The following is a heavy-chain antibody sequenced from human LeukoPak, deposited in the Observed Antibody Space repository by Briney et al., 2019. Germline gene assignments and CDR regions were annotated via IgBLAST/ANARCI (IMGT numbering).Heavy chain of an antibody. V-gene: IGHV1-69*13. Sequence: VASVKVSCKASGGTFSNYAISWVRQAPGQGLEWMGGIIPIFGTANYAQKFQGRVTITADESTSTAYMELSSLRSEDTAVYYCARDRAPVLRFLEWPYNWFDPWGQGTLVTVSS. CDR2: IIPIFGTA. J-gene: IGHJ5*02. CDR3: ARDRAPVLRFLEWPYNWFDP. CDR1: GGTFSNYA. D-gene: IGHD3-3*01.